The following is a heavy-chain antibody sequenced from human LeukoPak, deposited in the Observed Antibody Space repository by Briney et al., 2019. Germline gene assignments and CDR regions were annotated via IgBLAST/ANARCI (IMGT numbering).Heavy chain of an antibody. CDR2: TYYRSKWYY. Sequence: SQTLSLTCAISGDSVSSNSADWNWIRLSPSKGLEWLGRTYYRSKWYYDYAVAVKSRISINPDTSKNQFSLQLSSVTPEDTAVYYCARDPVGGSTIFDYWGQGTLVTVSS. CDR1: GDSVSSNSAD. CDR3: ARDPVGGSTIFDY. V-gene: IGHV6-1*01. D-gene: IGHD1-26*01. J-gene: IGHJ4*02.